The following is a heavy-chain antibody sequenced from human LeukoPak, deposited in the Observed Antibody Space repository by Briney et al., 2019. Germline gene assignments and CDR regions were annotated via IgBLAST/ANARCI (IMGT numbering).Heavy chain of an antibody. D-gene: IGHD3-22*01. CDR3: ARYYGDSGSQYYFDY. CDR1: GFTFSDAW. J-gene: IGHJ4*02. Sequence: GGCLRLSCAASGFTFSDAWMSWVRQAPGKGLEWVGRIKSKTDGGTTDYAAPVKGRFTISRDDSKNTLYLQMNSLKIEDTAVYYCARYYGDSGSQYYFDYWGQGTLVTVSS. CDR2: IKSKTDGGTT. V-gene: IGHV3-15*01.